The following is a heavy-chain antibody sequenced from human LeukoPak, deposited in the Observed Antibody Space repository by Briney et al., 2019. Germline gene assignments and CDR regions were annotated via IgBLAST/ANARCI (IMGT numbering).Heavy chain of an antibody. CDR3: ARVRDIVVVPAATLNYYGMDV. D-gene: IGHD2-2*01. CDR1: GGTFSSYA. CDR2: IIPIFGTA. J-gene: IGHJ6*02. Sequence: SVKVSCKASGGTFSSYAISWVRQAPGQGLEWMGGIIPIFGTANYAQKFQGRVTITADESTSTGYMEMSTLRSEDTAVYYCARVRDIVVVPAATLNYYGMDVWGQGTPVTVSS. V-gene: IGHV1-69*13.